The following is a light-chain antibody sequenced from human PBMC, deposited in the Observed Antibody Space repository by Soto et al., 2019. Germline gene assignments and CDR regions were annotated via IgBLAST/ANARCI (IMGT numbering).Light chain of an antibody. CDR1: SSDVGRYDY. CDR3: SSWTSSSTHV. CDR2: DVS. J-gene: IGLJ1*01. V-gene: IGLV2-14*01. Sequence: QSALTQPASVSGSPGQSITISCNGTSSDVGRYDYVSWYQQHPGKAPKLMIYDVSNRPSGISNRFSGSKSGNTASLTISGLQAEDEADYYCSSWTSSSTHVFGTGTKLTVL.